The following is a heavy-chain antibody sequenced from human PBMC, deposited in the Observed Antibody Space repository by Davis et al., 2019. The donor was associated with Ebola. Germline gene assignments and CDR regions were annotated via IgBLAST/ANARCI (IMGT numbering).Heavy chain of an antibody. D-gene: IGHD2-15*01. Sequence: GGSLRLSCAASGFTFSSYAMSWVRQAPGKGLEWVSAISGSVGSTYYADSVKGRFTISRDSSKNTLYLQMNSLRREDTAVYYCSRELVLPCSGGTCYSVPSHLYGMDVWGTGTTVTVSS. V-gene: IGHV3-23*01. CDR1: GFTFSSYA. CDR3: SRELVLPCSGGTCYSVPSHLYGMDV. J-gene: IGHJ6*04. CDR2: ISGSVGST.